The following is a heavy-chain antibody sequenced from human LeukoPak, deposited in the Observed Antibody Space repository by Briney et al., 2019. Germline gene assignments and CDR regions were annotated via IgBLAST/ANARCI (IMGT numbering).Heavy chain of an antibody. CDR3: ARGVGSGYTDY. CDR1: GGSFSGYY. V-gene: IGHV4-34*01. J-gene: IGHJ4*02. Sequence: SETLSLTCAVYGGSFSGYYWSWIRQPPGKGLEWIGEINHSGSTNYNPSPKSRVTISLDTSKNQFSLKLISVTAADTAVYYCARGVGSGYTDYWGQGALVTVSS. D-gene: IGHD3-22*01. CDR2: INHSGST.